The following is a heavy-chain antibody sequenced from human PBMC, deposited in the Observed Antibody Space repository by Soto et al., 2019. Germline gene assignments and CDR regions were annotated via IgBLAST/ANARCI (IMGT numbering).Heavy chain of an antibody. Sequence: QVQLQESGPGLVMRSGTLSLTCAVSGGSISSSNWWNWVRQPPGKRLEWIGDIYHSGSTNYNPSLKSRVTISVDKSKNQFSLKLSSVTAADTAVYYCARGTLDYRAHSLDYWGQGTLVTVSS. J-gene: IGHJ4*02. CDR1: GGSISSSNW. D-gene: IGHD4-17*01. V-gene: IGHV4-4*02. CDR3: ARGTLDYRAHSLDY. CDR2: IYHSGST.